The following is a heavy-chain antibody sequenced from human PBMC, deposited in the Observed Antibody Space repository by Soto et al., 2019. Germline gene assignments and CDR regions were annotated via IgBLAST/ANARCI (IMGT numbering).Heavy chain of an antibody. CDR1: GFTVSSNY. Sequence: PGGSLRLSCAASGFTVSSNYMSWVRQAPGKGLEWVSVIYSGGSTYYADSVKGRFTISRDNSKNTLYLQMNSLRAEDTAVYYCARAPHCSSTSCYARDAFDIWGQGTMVTVSS. J-gene: IGHJ3*02. CDR2: IYSGGST. V-gene: IGHV3-66*01. D-gene: IGHD2-2*01. CDR3: ARAPHCSSTSCYARDAFDI.